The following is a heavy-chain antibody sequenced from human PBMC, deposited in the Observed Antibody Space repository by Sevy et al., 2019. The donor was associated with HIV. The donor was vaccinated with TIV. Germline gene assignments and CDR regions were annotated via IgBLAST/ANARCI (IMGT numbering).Heavy chain of an antibody. CDR2: INHSGST. D-gene: IGHD3-10*01. V-gene: IGHV4-34*01. J-gene: IGHJ4*02. Sequence: SETLSLTCAVYGGSFSGYYWSWIRQPPGKGLEWIGEINHSGSTNYNPSLKSRVTISVDTSKNQFSLKLSSVTAADTAVYYCARGRRGSYYYGSGSHQHDYWGQGTLVTVSS. CDR1: GGSFSGYY. CDR3: ARGRRGSYYYGSGSHQHDY.